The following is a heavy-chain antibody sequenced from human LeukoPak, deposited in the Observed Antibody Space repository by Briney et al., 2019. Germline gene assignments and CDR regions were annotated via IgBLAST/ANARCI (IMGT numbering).Heavy chain of an antibody. Sequence: GGSLRLSCAASGFTFSSHGMHWVRQAPGKGLEWVAFIRYDGSNKYYADSVKGRFTISRDNSKNTLYLQMNSLRAGDTAIYYCAKAGNIRFDYWGQGTLVTVSS. D-gene: IGHD2/OR15-2a*01. V-gene: IGHV3-30*02. J-gene: IGHJ4*02. CDR3: AKAGNIRFDY. CDR2: IRYDGSNK. CDR1: GFTFSSHG.